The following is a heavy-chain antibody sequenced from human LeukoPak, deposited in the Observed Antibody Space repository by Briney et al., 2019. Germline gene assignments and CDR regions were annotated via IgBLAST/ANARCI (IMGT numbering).Heavy chain of an antibody. V-gene: IGHV4-34*01. CDR2: INHSGST. D-gene: IGHD1-26*01. CDR1: VESFCGYY. Sequence: SDPLTLTCAVYVESFCGYYWRWPRQPRGEGVEWIGDINHSGSTNYNPSLKSRVTISVDTSKNQFSLKLSSVTAADTAVYYCARIVGGSYYYYYGMDVWGQGTTVTVSS. CDR3: ARIVGGSYYYYYGMDV. J-gene: IGHJ6*02.